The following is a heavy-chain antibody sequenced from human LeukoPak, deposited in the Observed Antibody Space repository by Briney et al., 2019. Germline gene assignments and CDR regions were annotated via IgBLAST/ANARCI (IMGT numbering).Heavy chain of an antibody. CDR3: ARDRGYDILTGYFSYYYGMDV. CDR2: ISAYNGNT. J-gene: IGHJ6*02. D-gene: IGHD3-9*01. Sequence: ASVKVSCKASGYTFTNYGISWVRQAPGQGLEWMAWISAYNGNTNYAQKLQGRLTMTTDTSTSTAYMELRSLRSDDTAVYYCARDRGYDILTGYFSYYYGMDVWGQGTTVTVSS. CDR1: GYTFTNYG. V-gene: IGHV1-18*01.